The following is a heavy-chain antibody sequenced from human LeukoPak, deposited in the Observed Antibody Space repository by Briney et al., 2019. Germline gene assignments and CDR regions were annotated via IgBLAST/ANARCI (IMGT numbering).Heavy chain of an antibody. Sequence: GRSLRLSCAASGFTFSNYAVSWVRQAPGKGMEWVSAVSGRDTSTYYTDSVKGRFTTSRDNSKNTLYLQMNSLSAEDTAIYYCAKWGDYDVLTGYYDSDYWGQGTLVTVSS. D-gene: IGHD3-9*01. CDR3: AKWGDYDVLTGYYDSDY. CDR1: GFTFSNYA. V-gene: IGHV3-23*01. CDR2: VSGRDTST. J-gene: IGHJ4*02.